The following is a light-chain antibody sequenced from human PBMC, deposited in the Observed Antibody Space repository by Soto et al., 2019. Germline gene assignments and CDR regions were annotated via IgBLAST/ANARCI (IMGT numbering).Light chain of an antibody. CDR3: QQSYSTLIT. CDR1: QSISSY. Sequence: DIQMTQSPSSLSASVGDRVTITCRASQSISSYLNWYQQKPGKAPRLLIYAASTLHGGVPSRFSGSGSGTDFTLTISSLQPEDFATYYCQQSYSTLITFGQGTLLEIK. CDR2: AAS. V-gene: IGKV1-39*01. J-gene: IGKJ5*01.